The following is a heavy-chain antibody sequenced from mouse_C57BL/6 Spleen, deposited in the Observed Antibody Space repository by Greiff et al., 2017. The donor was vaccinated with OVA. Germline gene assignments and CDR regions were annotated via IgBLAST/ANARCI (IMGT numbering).Heavy chain of an antibody. J-gene: IGHJ1*03. CDR2: INPDSSTI. Sequence: AASGIDFSRYWMSWVRRAPGKGLEWIGEINPDSSTINYAPSLKDKFIISRDNAKNTLYLQMSKVRSEDTALYYCARRYYYGSSPYWYFDVWGTGTTVTVSS. CDR1: GIDFSRYW. D-gene: IGHD1-1*01. CDR3: ARRYYYGSSPYWYFDV. V-gene: IGHV4-1*01.